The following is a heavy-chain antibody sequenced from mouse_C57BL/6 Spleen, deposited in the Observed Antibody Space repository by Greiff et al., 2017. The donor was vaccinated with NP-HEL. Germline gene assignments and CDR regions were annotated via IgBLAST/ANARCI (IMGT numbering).Heavy chain of an antibody. Sequence: QVQLQQPGAELVKPGASVKLSCKASGYTFTSYWLHWVKQRPGQGLEWIGMIHPNSGSTNYNEKFKSKATLTVDKSSSTAYMQLSSLTSEDSAVYYCARGEKKEAWFAYWGQGTLVTVSA. CDR3: ARGEKKEAWFAY. J-gene: IGHJ3*01. CDR2: IHPNSGST. CDR1: GYTFTSYW. V-gene: IGHV1-64*01.